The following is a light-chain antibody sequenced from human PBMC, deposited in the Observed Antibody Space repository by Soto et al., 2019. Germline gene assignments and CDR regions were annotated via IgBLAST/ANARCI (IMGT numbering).Light chain of an antibody. CDR1: QAIGSW. V-gene: IGKV1-12*01. J-gene: IGKJ4*01. Sequence: DIQMTQSPSSVSASVGDRVTITCRATQAIGSWFAWYQQKPGKSPKLLISSISNLESGVPSRFSGRGSGTHFTLTISGLQPEDFATYYCQQGDSMPFTFGGGTKV. CDR2: SIS. CDR3: QQGDSMPFT.